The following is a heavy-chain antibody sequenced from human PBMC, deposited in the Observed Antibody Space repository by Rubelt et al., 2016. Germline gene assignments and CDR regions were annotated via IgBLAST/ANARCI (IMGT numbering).Heavy chain of an antibody. CDR1: GGSFSGYY. J-gene: IGHJ4*02. V-gene: IGHV4-34*01. CDR3: VRDERSTGNTYCFDY. CDR2: INHSGST. D-gene: IGHD2-8*02. Sequence: QVQLQQWGAGLLKPSETLSLTCAVYGGSFSGYYWSWIRQPPGKGLEWIGEINHSGSTNYNPSLKSRVTISVDTSKNQFSLKLSSVAAAETAGYYCVRDERSTGNTYCFDYWGQGTLVTVSS.